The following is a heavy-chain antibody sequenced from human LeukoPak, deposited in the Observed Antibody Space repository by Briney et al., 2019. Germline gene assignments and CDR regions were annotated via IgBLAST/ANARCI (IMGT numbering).Heavy chain of an antibody. Sequence: SETLSLTCAVSAYSISSGYYWGWIRQPPGRGLEWIGSIYHSGTTYYNPSLKTRVTISLDTSKNQFSLKLSSVTDADTAVYYCARSSFTSGYYYHMDVWGKGTTVTVSS. J-gene: IGHJ6*03. CDR1: AYSISSGYY. D-gene: IGHD3-22*01. CDR2: IYHSGTT. V-gene: IGHV4-38-2*01. CDR3: ARSSFTSGYYYHMDV.